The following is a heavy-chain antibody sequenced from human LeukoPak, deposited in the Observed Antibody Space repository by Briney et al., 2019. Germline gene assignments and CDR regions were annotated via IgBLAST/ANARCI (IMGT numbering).Heavy chain of an antibody. D-gene: IGHD2-2*01. Sequence: ASVKVSCKASGYTFTDYYMHWVRQATGQGLEWMGWINPNSGGTETAQKFQGRVTMTRDTSISTAYMELSRLRSDDTAVYYCTSDHCTSNKCYEEYYYGMGVWGQGTTVTVSS. V-gene: IGHV1-2*02. J-gene: IGHJ6*02. CDR2: INPNSGGT. CDR3: TSDHCTSNKCYEEYYYGMGV. CDR1: GYTFTDYY.